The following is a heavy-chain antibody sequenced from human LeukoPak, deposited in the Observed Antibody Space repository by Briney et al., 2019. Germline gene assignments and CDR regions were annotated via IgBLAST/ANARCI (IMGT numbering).Heavy chain of an antibody. D-gene: IGHD3-3*01. CDR2: MNPNSGNT. CDR1: GFTFTSHD. CDR3: ARASRPSYDFWSGYSYYYYMDV. J-gene: IGHJ6*03. Sequence: ASVKVSCKASGFTFTSHDINWVRQATGQGLEGMGWMNPNSGNTGYAQKFKGRVTMTRNTSISTAYMELSSLRSEDTAVYYCARASRPSYDFWSGYSYYYYMDVWGKGTTVTVSS. V-gene: IGHV1-8*01.